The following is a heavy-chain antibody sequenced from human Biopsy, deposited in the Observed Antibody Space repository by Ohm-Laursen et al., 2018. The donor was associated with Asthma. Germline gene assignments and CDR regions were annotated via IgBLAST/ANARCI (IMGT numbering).Heavy chain of an antibody. CDR1: GGTFNTYV. Sequence: ASVKVSCKSLGGTFNTYVTGWVRQAPGQGLEWMGGINSVFGTTTYPQKFQDRVTITADDSTSTVYMELSSLRSEDTAVYYCARKAGSCISRTCYSLDFWGRGTLVTVSS. CDR2: INSVFGTT. J-gene: IGHJ4*02. D-gene: IGHD2-2*01. CDR3: ARKAGSCISRTCYSLDF. V-gene: IGHV1-69*13.